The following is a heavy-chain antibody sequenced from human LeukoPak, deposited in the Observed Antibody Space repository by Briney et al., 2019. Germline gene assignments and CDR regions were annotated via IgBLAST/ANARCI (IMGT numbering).Heavy chain of an antibody. CDR2: INPNSGGT. Sequence: GASVKVSCKASGYTFTGYYMHWVGQAPGQGLDWMGWINPNSGGTNDAQKFQGRVTMTRDTSISTAYMELSRLSSDDTDVYYCARQMLEDPPDTYYMDVWGKGTTVTVSS. J-gene: IGHJ6*03. D-gene: IGHD3-10*02. CDR3: ARQMLEDPPDTYYMDV. CDR1: GYTFTGYY. V-gene: IGHV1-2*02.